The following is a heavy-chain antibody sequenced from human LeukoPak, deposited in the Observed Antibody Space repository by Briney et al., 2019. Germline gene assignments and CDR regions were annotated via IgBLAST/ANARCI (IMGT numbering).Heavy chain of an antibody. J-gene: IGHJ4*02. CDR3: ASGGEDQLLLSAGY. CDR1: GGTFSSYA. Sequence: SVKVSCKASGGTFSSYAISWVRQAPGQGLEWMGGIIPIFGTANYAQKFQGRVTITADESTSTAYMELSSLRSEDTAVYYCASGGEDQLLLSAGYWGQGTLVTVSS. V-gene: IGHV1-69*13. CDR2: IIPIFGTA. D-gene: IGHD2-2*01.